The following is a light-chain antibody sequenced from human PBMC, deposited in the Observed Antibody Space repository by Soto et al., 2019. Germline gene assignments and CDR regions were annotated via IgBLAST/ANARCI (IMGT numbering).Light chain of an antibody. Sequence: QSVLTQPASVSGSPGQSITISCTGTSSDVGGFKLVSWYQQHPGEAPKLMIYDGTERPSGVSNRFSGSKSGNTASLTISGLQAGDEADYYCCSYAASSTSVVFGGGTQLTVL. CDR2: DGT. CDR1: SSDVGGFKL. J-gene: IGLJ2*01. V-gene: IGLV2-23*01. CDR3: CSYAASSTSVV.